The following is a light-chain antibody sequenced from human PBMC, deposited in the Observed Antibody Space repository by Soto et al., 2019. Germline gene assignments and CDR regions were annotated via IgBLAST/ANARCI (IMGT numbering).Light chain of an antibody. Sequence: EKVMTQSPATLSVSPGERATLSCRASQSINSDLAWYQQKPGQVPRLLIYGASTRATGIPARFSGSGSGTDFTLTISSLQSEDFAVYYCQEYNTWPPTFGQGTKVEI. CDR3: QEYNTWPPT. J-gene: IGKJ1*01. V-gene: IGKV3-15*01. CDR1: QSINSD. CDR2: GAS.